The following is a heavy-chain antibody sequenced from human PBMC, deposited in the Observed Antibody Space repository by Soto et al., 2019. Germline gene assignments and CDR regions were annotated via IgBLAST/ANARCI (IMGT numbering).Heavy chain of an antibody. V-gene: IGHV3-23*01. CDR1: GLSFSNYA. Sequence: GGSLRLSCAASGLSFSNYAMTWVRQAPGKGLEWVSGISGSGGTTFYAGSVKGRFAISRDNSKNTLYLQINSLRGEDTALYYCALRYCSRTTCPPLNSYFYMDVWGKGTTVTVS. CDR2: ISGSGGTT. CDR3: ALRYCSRTTCPPLNSYFYMDV. J-gene: IGHJ6*03. D-gene: IGHD2-2*01.